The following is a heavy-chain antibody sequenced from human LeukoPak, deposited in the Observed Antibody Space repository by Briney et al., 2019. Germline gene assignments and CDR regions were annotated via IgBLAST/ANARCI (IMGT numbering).Heavy chain of an antibody. D-gene: IGHD6-13*01. CDR1: GGTLSSYA. V-gene: IGHV1-69*05. CDR2: IIPIFGTA. Sequence: SVKVSCKASGGTLSSYASSWVRQAPGQGREWMGGIIPIFGTANYAQKFQGRVTITTDESTSTAYMELSSLRSEDTAVYYCARSPRVSIAAAGYNYYYYYMDVWGKGTTVTVSS. J-gene: IGHJ6*03. CDR3: ARSPRVSIAAAGYNYYYYYMDV.